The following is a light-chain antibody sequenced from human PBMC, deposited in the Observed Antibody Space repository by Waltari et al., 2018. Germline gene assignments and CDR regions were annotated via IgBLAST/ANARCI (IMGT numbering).Light chain of an antibody. CDR2: DAS. J-gene: IGKJ2*01. Sequence: EIVLTQSPATLSLSPGEIATLSCRASQSVSSYLAWYQQKPGQAPRLLIYDASNRATGFPARFSGSGSGTDFTLTISSLEPEDFAVYYCQQRSNWPPLYTFGQGTKLEIK. CDR1: QSVSSY. V-gene: IGKV3-11*01. CDR3: QQRSNWPPLYT.